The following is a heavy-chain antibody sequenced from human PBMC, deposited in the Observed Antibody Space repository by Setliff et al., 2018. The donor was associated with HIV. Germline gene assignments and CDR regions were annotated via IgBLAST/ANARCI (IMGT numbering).Heavy chain of an antibody. V-gene: IGHV4-59*01. D-gene: IGHD3-3*01. CDR3: SRDVAPPVAGDLWSGDAY. CDR1: GGSISSYY. Sequence: PSETLSLTCTVSGGSISSYYWSWIRQPPGKGLEWIGYIYYSGTTNYSPSLNSRATISVDTSKNSFSLRLSSVTAADTAVYYCSRDVAPPVAGDLWSGDAYWGRGTLVTVSS. CDR2: IYYSGTT. J-gene: IGHJ4*02.